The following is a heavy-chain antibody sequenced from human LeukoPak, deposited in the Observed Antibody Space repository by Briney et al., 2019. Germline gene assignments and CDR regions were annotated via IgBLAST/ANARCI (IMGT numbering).Heavy chain of an antibody. CDR2: INPVTANT. CDR1: GYTFTSQY. D-gene: IGHD2-2*01. J-gene: IGHJ4*02. V-gene: IGHV1-46*01. CDR3: ARDCHCSSTSCFPDY. Sequence: ASVKISCEASGYTFTSQYIHWVRQAPGQGLEWMGIINPVTANTVYKQKFQGRVTMTRDTSTTTVYMELSSLRSEDTAVYYCARDCHCSSTSCFPDYWGQGTLVTVSS.